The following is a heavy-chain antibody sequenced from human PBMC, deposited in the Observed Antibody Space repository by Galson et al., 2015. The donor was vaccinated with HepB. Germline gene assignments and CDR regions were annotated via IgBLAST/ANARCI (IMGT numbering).Heavy chain of an antibody. Sequence: PALVKPTQTLTLTCTFSGFSLSTDGMCVSWIRQPPGKALEWLARIDWDDYKYYSTSLKTRLTISKDTSKNLVVLAMTNMDPVDTATYHCARMMRFSSAPPRYYFDYWGQGTLVTVSS. CDR3: ARMMRFSSAPPRYYFDY. V-gene: IGHV2-70*11. CDR2: IDWDDYK. CDR1: GFSLSTDGMC. D-gene: IGHD6-19*01. J-gene: IGHJ4*02.